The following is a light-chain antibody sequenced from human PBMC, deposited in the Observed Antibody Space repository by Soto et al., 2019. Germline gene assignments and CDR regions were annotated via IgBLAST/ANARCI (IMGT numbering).Light chain of an antibody. CDR1: TSDVGGYNY. J-gene: IGLJ2*01. Sequence: QSVLTQPASVSGSPGQSITISCTGSTSDVGGYNYVSWYQQHPGKAPKLMIYDVSYRPSGVPDRFSGSKSGNTASLTISGLQAEDEADYYCSSYTSSDSLVFGGGTKVTVL. V-gene: IGLV2-14*03. CDR2: DVS. CDR3: SSYTSSDSLV.